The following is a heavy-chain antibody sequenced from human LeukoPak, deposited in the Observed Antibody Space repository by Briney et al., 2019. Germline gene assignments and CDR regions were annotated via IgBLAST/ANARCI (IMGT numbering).Heavy chain of an antibody. J-gene: IGHJ4*02. CDR3: ARYEYSSAYFDY. CDR1: GFTFSSYS. D-gene: IGHD6-19*01. Sequence: GGSLRLSCAASGFTFSSYSMNWVRQAPGKGLEWVSSISSSSSYIYYADSVKGRFTISRDNAKNSLYLQMNSLRAEDTAVYYCARYEYSSAYFDYWGQETLVTVSS. CDR2: ISSSSSYI. V-gene: IGHV3-21*01.